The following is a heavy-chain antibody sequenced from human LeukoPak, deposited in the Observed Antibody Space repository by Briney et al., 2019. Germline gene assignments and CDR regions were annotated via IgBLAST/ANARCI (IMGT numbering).Heavy chain of an antibody. D-gene: IGHD4-23*01. CDR2: ISSDGDTT. Sequence: GGSLRLSCVASGFTFSDYWIHWVRQAPGKGLVWVSRISSDGDTTNYADSVKGRFTISRDNAKNTLYLQMNSLRVEDTAVYYCARVDYGGFNFDYWGQGTLVTVST. V-gene: IGHV3-74*01. CDR3: ARVDYGGFNFDY. J-gene: IGHJ4*02. CDR1: GFTFSDYW.